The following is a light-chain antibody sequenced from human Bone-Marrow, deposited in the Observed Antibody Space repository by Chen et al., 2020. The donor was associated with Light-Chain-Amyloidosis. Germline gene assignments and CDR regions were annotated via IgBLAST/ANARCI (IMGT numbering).Light chain of an antibody. Sequence: SYELTQPPSVSVSPGQTARITCSGDDLPTKYAYWYQQKPGPAPVLVIHRDTERPSGISGRFSGSSSGTTATLTSSGVQAEDEADYHCQSADSSGTYEVICGGGTKLTVL. CDR1: DLPTKY. CDR2: RDT. CDR3: QSADSSGTYEVI. J-gene: IGLJ2*01. V-gene: IGLV3-25*03.